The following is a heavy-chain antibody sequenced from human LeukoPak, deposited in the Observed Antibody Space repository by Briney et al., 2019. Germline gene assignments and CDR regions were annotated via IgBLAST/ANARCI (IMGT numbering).Heavy chain of an antibody. CDR1: GFTFSSYS. CDR3: ARRDWFDY. V-gene: IGHV3-48*04. CDR2: ISSSSSTI. D-gene: IGHD2-21*01. Sequence: GGSLRLSCAASGFTFSSYSMNWVRQAPGKGLEWVSYISSSSSTIYYADSVKGRFTISRDNAKNSLYLQMNSLRAEDTAVYYCARRDWFDYWGQGTLVTVSS. J-gene: IGHJ4*02.